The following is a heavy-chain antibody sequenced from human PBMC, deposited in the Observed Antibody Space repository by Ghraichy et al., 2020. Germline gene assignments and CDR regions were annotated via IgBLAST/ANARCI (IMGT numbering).Heavy chain of an antibody. V-gene: IGHV4-59*08. J-gene: IGHJ6*02. CDR3: ARGPDYYYGMDV. Sequence: SETLSLTCNVSGGSISPYYWSWIRQPPGKGLEWIGYIFYSGSTNYNPSLRSRVSMSVDTYNNQFSLKLSSVTAADTAVYYCARGPDYYYGMDVWGQGNTVTVSS. CDR2: IFYSGST. CDR1: GGSISPYY.